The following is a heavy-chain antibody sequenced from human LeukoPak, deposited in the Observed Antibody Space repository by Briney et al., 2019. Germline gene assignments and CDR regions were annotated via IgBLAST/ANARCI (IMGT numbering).Heavy chain of an antibody. D-gene: IGHD1-26*01. CDR2: ISLAGQT. V-gene: IGHV4/OR15-8*02. CDR3: SRESGPFCPFGY. J-gene: IGHJ4*02. CDR1: GGSISGTNW. Sequence: SETLSLTCGVSGGSISGTNWWSWVRQPPGQGLEWIGEISLAGQTNYNPSLNGRVTMSLDKSSNQLSLHLTSVTAADTATYYCSRESGPFCPFGYWGQGTLVIISS.